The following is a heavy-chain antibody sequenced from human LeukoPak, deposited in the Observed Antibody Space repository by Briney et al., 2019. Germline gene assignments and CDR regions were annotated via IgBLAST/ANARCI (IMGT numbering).Heavy chain of an antibody. Sequence: LSLTCTVSGGSISSYYWSWIRQPPGKGLEWVSYISSSGSTIYYADSVKGRFTTSRDNAKNSLYLQMNSLRAEDTAVYYCARDRDYYGSGSSLGYWGQGTLVTVSS. CDR2: ISSSGSTI. CDR1: GGSISSYY. J-gene: IGHJ4*02. D-gene: IGHD3-10*01. CDR3: ARDRDYYGSGSSLGY. V-gene: IGHV3-11*01.